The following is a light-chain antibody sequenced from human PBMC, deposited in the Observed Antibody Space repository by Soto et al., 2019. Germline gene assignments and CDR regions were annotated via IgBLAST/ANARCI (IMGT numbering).Light chain of an antibody. CDR1: QSIRSY. J-gene: IGKJ4*01. Sequence: DIQMTQSPSSLSASVGDRVTITCRASQSIRSYLNWYQQKPGTAPKLLIYIASNLQRGVPSRFSGSGSGTEFTLTVSSLHPEACATYYCQQSYTTPLTFGGGNKVASK. CDR2: IAS. CDR3: QQSYTTPLT. V-gene: IGKV1-39*01.